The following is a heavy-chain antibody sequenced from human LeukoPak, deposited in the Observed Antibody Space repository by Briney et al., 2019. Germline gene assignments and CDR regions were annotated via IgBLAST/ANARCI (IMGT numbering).Heavy chain of an antibody. V-gene: IGHV1-2*02. CDR2: INPNSGGT. CDR3: ARSYDFWSGPPFDP. J-gene: IGHJ5*02. D-gene: IGHD3-3*01. CDR1: GYTFTGHY. Sequence: ASVKVSCKASGYTFTGHYMHWVRQAPGQGLEWMGWINPNSGGTKYAQKFQGRVTLTRDTSISAAYMELSRLRCDDTAVYYCARSYDFWSGPPFDPWGQGTLVTVSS.